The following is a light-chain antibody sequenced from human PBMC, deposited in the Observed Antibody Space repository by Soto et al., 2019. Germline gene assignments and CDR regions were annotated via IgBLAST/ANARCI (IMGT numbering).Light chain of an antibody. CDR1: QSVSSSY. J-gene: IGKJ4*01. V-gene: IGKV3-20*01. Sequence: EIVLTQSPGTLSLSPGERATLSCRASQSVSSSYLAWYQQKPGPAPRLLIYGASSRATGITDRFSGSGSGTDFTLTISRLEPEDFAVYYCHLRTFGGGTKVEIK. CDR3: HLRT. CDR2: GAS.